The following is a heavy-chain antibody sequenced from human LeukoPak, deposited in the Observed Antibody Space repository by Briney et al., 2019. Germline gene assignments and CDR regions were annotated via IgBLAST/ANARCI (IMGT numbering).Heavy chain of an antibody. CDR1: GFTFSSYS. V-gene: IGHV3-21*01. J-gene: IGHJ4*02. D-gene: IGHD4-17*01. CDR3: ARDLALYGDY. Sequence: GGSLRLSCAASGFTFSSYSMNWVRQAPGKGLEWVSSITSSSYIYYADSVKGQFTISRDNAKNSLYLQMNSLRAEDTAVYYCARDLALYGDYWGQGTLVTVSS. CDR2: ITSSSYI.